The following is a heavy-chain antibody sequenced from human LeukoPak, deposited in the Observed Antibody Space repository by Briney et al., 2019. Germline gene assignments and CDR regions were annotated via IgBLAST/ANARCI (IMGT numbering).Heavy chain of an antibody. CDR1: GYSIGSGYY. V-gene: IGHV4-38-2*02. CDR3: ARSSRKAFDI. J-gene: IGHJ3*02. CDR2: IYHSGST. Sequence: PSETLSLTCTVSGYSIGSGYYWGWIRQPPGKGLEWIGSIYHSGSTYYNPSLKGRVTISVDTSKNQFSLKLSSVTAADTAVYYCARSSRKAFDIWGQGTMVTVSS.